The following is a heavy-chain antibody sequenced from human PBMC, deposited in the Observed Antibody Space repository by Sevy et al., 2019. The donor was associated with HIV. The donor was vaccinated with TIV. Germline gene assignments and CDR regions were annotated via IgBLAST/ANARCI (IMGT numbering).Heavy chain of an antibody. V-gene: IGHV1-2*05. Sequence: ASVKVSCKASGYTFTGYYMNWVRQAPGQGLEWMGRINTATGDTIYAPKFKGRVTMSRDTSITTAYMELTRLRSNDTGVYFCARSVYGSGTYLNDYWGQGTLVTVSS. D-gene: IGHD3-10*01. CDR2: INTATGDT. CDR1: GYTFTGYY. CDR3: ARSVYGSGTYLNDY. J-gene: IGHJ4*02.